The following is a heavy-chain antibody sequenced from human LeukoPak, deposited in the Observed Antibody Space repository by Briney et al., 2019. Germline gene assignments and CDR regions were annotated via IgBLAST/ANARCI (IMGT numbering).Heavy chain of an antibody. J-gene: IGHJ4*02. Sequence: GGSLRLSCAASGFTFSSYWMSWVRQAPGKGLEWVANIKEDGSETNYVDSVKGRFTISRDNAKNSLYLQLNSLKTEGTAVYYFARHDYKGGDSDYGVDYWGQGTLVTVSS. CDR1: GFTFSSYW. D-gene: IGHD4/OR15-4a*01. V-gene: IGHV3-7*01. CDR3: ARHDYKGGDSDYGVDY. CDR2: IKEDGSET.